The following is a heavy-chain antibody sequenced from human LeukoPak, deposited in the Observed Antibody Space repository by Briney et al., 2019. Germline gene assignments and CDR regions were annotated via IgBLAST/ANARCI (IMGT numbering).Heavy chain of an antibody. CDR1: GYTFTAYY. Sequence: ASVKVSCKASGYTFTAYYIHCVRQAPGQGLEWMGWINPNSGGTNYAQKFQDRVTMTRDTSISTAYLELSRLTSDDTAVYYCAGDSGHGWYDVWGQGTLVAVSS. V-gene: IGHV1-2*02. CDR3: AGDSGHGWYDV. J-gene: IGHJ5*02. CDR2: INPNSGGT.